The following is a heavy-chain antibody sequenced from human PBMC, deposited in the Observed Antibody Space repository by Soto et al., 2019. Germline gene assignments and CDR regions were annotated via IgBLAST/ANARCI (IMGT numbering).Heavy chain of an antibody. CDR2: ISYDGSNK. D-gene: IGHD3-22*01. Sequence: QVQLVESGGGVVQPGRSLRLSCAASGFTFSSYGMHWVRQAPGKGLEWVAVISYDGSNKYYADSVKGRFTISRDNSKNTLYLPMNSLRAEDTAVYYCAKGGSGYPFQHWGQGTLVTVSS. J-gene: IGHJ1*01. CDR1: GFTFSSYG. CDR3: AKGGSGYPFQH. V-gene: IGHV3-30*18.